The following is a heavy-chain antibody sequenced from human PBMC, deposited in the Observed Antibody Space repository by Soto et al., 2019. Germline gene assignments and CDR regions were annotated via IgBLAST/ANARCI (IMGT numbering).Heavy chain of an antibody. V-gene: IGHV1-69*01. CDR3: AREIVDTARAHKFYYYGLDV. D-gene: IGHD5-18*01. CDR2: IIPIFGTS. J-gene: IGHJ6*02. Sequence: QVQLVQSGAEVKKPGSSVKVSCKASGDNFSSSSVSWVRQAPGQGLEWMGGIIPIFGTSTYAQKFQGRVIITADESTNIFYMEVTSLRTDDTAVYYCAREIVDTARAHKFYYYGLDVWGQGTMVTVSS. CDR1: GDNFSSSS.